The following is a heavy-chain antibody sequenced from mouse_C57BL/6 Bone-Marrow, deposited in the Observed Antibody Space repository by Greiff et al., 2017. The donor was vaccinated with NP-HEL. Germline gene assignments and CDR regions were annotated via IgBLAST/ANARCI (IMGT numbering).Heavy chain of an antibody. CDR3: ARGGGYYYGSSYGDY. CDR1: GYTFTSYW. D-gene: IGHD1-1*01. J-gene: IGHJ2*01. V-gene: IGHV1-72*01. Sequence: QVQLQQPGAELVKPGASVKLSCKASGYTFTSYWMHWVKQRPGRGLEWIGRIVPNSGGTKDNEKFKSKATLTVDKPSSTAYMQLSSLTSDDSAVYYCARGGGYYYGSSYGDYWGQGTTLTVSS. CDR2: IVPNSGGT.